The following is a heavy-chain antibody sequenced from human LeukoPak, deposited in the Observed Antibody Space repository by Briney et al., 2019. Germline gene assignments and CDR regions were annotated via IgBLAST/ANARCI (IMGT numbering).Heavy chain of an antibody. CDR3: ARGPYCSSTSCPKGRYYYYYGMDV. J-gene: IGHJ6*02. CDR1: GGSFSGYY. V-gene: IGHV4-34*01. D-gene: IGHD2-2*01. Sequence: SETQSLTCAVYGGSFSGYYWSWIRQPPWKGLEWIGEINHSGSTNYNPSLKSRVTISVNTSKNQFSLKLSSVTAADTAVYYCARGPYCSSTSCPKGRYYYYYGMDVWGQGTTVTVSS. CDR2: INHSGST.